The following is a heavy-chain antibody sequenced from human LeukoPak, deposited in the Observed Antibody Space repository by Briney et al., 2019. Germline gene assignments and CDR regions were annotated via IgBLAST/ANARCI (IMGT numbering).Heavy chain of an antibody. D-gene: IGHD4-23*01. CDR3: ATVTPYDYGGNSGDYFDY. V-gene: IGHV1-24*01. CDR2: FDAEDGET. CDR1: VYTLTELS. Sequence: GASVKVSCKVSVYTLTELSMHWVRQAPGKGLEWMGGFDAEDGETIYAQKFQGRVTMTEDTSTDTAYMELSSLRSEDTAVYYCATVTPYDYGGNSGDYFDYWGQGTLVTVSS. J-gene: IGHJ4*02.